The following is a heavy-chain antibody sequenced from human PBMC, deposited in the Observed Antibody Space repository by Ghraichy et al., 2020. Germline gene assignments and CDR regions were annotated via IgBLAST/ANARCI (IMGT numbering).Heavy chain of an antibody. CDR3: ARDCWAKVFCDGFDM. D-gene: IGHD3-16*01. Sequence: GGSLRLSCAASEFTFRTYWMTWVRQAPGKGLEWVADINQDGSEKRYLNSVKGRFTISRDNVKNSLHLQMNSLRVEDTAVYYCARDCWAKVFCDGFDMWGQGTMVTVSS. CDR2: INQDGSEK. J-gene: IGHJ3*02. V-gene: IGHV3-7*03. CDR1: EFTFRTYW.